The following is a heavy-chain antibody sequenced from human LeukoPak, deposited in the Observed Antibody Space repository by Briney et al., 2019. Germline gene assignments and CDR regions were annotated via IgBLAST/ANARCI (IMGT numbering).Heavy chain of an antibody. D-gene: IGHD2-2*01. J-gene: IGHJ4*02. CDR2: ISGSGGST. CDR3: AKDRRGYCSSYSCSPFDY. Sequence: PGGSLRLSCAASGFTFSSYAMSWVRQAPGRGLEWVSAISGSGGSTYYADSVKGRFTISRDNSKNTLYLQMNSLRAEDTAVYYCAKDRRGYCSSYSCSPFDYWGQGTLVTVSS. V-gene: IGHV3-23*01. CDR1: GFTFSSYA.